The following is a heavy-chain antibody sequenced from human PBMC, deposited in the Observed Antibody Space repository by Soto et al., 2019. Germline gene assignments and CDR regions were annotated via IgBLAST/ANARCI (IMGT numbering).Heavy chain of an antibody. CDR3: ARGDSGYVWFKEF. CDR2: IIPVFDTA. CDR1: GGLFSSYA. D-gene: IGHD3-22*01. V-gene: IGHV1-69*13. J-gene: IGHJ4*02. Sequence: SVKVSCKASGGLFSSYAISWVRQAPGQGLEWVGGIIPVFDTAYYAEKFLGRVTITADESTNTAYMELCGLRSEDTAMYYCARGDSGYVWFKEFWGQGTLVTVSS.